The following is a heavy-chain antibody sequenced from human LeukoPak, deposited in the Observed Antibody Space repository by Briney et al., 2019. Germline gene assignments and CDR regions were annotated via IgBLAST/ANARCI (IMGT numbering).Heavy chain of an antibody. J-gene: IGHJ3*02. V-gene: IGHV3-23*01. CDR1: GFTFSAYA. CDR2: IRGGGGSA. D-gene: IGHD4-17*01. Sequence: GGSLRLSCTASGFTFSAYAMMWVRQAPGKGPEWVSAIRGGGGSAFYADSVKGRFAISRDNSKYTLFLQMNSLRAEDTAVYYCARDPNGDYIGAFDMWGPGTMVTVSS. CDR3: ARDPNGDYIGAFDM.